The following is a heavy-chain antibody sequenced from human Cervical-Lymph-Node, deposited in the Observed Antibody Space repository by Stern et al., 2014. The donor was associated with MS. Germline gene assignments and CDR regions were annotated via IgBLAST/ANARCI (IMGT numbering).Heavy chain of an antibody. Sequence: QLQLQESGPGLVKPSQTLSLTCSVSGGSVSSGGHYWSWIRQHPGKGLEWLGYIYPSGTTYYNPSLKSRITISVDTSKNKFSLNLTSVTAADTALYYCARAAPDIVVVGEVSTYWYFDLWGRGTLVTVSS. V-gene: IGHV4-31*03. CDR1: GGSVSSGGHY. D-gene: IGHD2-21*01. CDR3: ARAAPDIVVVGEVSTYWYFDL. J-gene: IGHJ2*01. CDR2: IYPSGTT.